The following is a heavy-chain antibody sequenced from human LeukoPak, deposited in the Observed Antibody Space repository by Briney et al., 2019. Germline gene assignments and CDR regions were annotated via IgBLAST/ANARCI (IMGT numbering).Heavy chain of an antibody. CDR3: ARAPEGGYYYYYYMDV. D-gene: IGHD3-16*01. CDR2: TCYRSKWYN. CDR1: GDSVSSNSAA. V-gene: IGHV6-1*01. Sequence: SQTLSLTCAISGDSVSSNSAAWTWIRQSPSRGLEWLGRTCYRSKWYNDYAVSVKSRITINPDTSKNQFSLQLNSVTPEDTAVYYCARAPEGGYYYYYYMDVWGKGTTVTVSS. J-gene: IGHJ6*03.